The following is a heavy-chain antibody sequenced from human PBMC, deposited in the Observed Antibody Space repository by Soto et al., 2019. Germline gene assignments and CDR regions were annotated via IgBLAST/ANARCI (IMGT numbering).Heavy chain of an antibody. Sequence: QVQLVQSGAEVKKPGASVKVSCKASGYTFTGYYMHWVRQAPGQGLEWMGWINPNSGGTNYAQKIQGRITRTTDTSISTAYMELSRLRSDDTAVYYCAKSDSSGYYSNWYFDLWGRGTLVTVSS. CDR2: INPNSGGT. V-gene: IGHV1-2*02. D-gene: IGHD3-22*01. CDR3: AKSDSSGYYSNWYFDL. J-gene: IGHJ2*01. CDR1: GYTFTGYY.